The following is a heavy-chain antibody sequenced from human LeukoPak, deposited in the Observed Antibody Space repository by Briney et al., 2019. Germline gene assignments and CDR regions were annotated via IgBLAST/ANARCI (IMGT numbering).Heavy chain of an antibody. CDR2: IYSGGNI. D-gene: IGHD2-15*01. J-gene: IGHJ4*02. V-gene: IGHV3-53*01. CDR1: GFTVSSTY. Sequence: GGSLRLSCAASGFTVSSTYMSWVRQAPGKGLEWVSVIYSGGNIYYIESVKGRFTISRDTSKNTLYLQMNSLRAEDTAVYFCAGRHCSGGGCYFAGADPFDYWGQGTLVTASS. CDR3: AGRHCSGGGCYFAGADPFDY.